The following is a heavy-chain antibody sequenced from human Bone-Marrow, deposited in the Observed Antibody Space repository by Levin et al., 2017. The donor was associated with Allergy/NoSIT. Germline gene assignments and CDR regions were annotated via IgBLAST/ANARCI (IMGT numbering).Heavy chain of an antibody. CDR3: AKVGLLGYYDFWSGYYYYFDY. D-gene: IGHD3-3*01. Sequence: GESLKISCAASGFTFSSYAMSWVRQAPGKGLEWVSAISGSGGSTYYADSVKGRFTISRDNSKNTLYLQMNSLRAEDTAVYYCAKVGLLGYYDFWSGYYYYFDYWGQGTLVTVSS. J-gene: IGHJ4*02. CDR1: GFTFSSYA. CDR2: ISGSGGST. V-gene: IGHV3-23*01.